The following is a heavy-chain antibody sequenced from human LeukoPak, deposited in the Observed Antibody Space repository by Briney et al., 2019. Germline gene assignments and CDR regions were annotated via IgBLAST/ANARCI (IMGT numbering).Heavy chain of an antibody. J-gene: IGHJ4*02. CDR3: TTDPGDYEIY. D-gene: IGHD4-17*01. CDR1: GLTFRNAW. V-gene: IGHV3-15*01. CDR2: IKSKTDGGTL. Sequence: PGGSLRLSCAASGLTFRNAWMSWVRQAPGKGLEWVGRIKSKTDGGTLDYAAPVKGRFTSSRDDSKNTLSLQMNSLKTEDTAVYYCTTDPGDYEIYWGQGTLVTVSS.